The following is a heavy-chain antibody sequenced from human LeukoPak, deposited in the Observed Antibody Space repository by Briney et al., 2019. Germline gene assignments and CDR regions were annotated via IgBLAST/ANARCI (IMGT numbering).Heavy chain of an antibody. D-gene: IGHD6-13*01. J-gene: IGHJ4*02. Sequence: ASVKVSCKASGYTFTSYDINWVRQATGQGLEWMGWMNPNSGNTGYAQKFQGRVTITRNTSISTAYMELSSLRSEDTAVYYCARAYSSSWFGAQYYFDYWGQGTLVTVSS. CDR3: ARAYSSSWFGAQYYFDY. CDR1: GYTFTSYD. CDR2: MNPNSGNT. V-gene: IGHV1-8*01.